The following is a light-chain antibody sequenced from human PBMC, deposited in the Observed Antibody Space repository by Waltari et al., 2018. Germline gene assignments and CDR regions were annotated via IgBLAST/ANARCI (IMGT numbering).Light chain of an antibody. V-gene: IGLV2-23*01. J-gene: IGLJ3*02. Sequence: QSALTQPASVSGSPGQSITISCTGTSSAVGSYNLVSWYQQHPGKAPKLMIYEGSKRPSGVSNRVSGSKSGNTASLTISGLQAEDEADYYCSSYAGSSTSWVFGGGTKLTVL. CDR1: SSAVGSYNL. CDR3: SSYAGSSTSWV. CDR2: EGS.